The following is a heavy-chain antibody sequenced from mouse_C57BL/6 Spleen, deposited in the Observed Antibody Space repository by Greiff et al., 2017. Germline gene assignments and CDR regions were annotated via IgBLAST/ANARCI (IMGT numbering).Heavy chain of an antibody. J-gene: IGHJ2*01. CDR3: ARRGDGCFDY. D-gene: IGHD2-3*01. V-gene: IGHV5-6*02. CDR1: GFNFSSYG. CDR2: ISSGGSYT. Sequence: EVKVVESGGDLVKPGGSLKLSCAASGFNFSSYGMSWVRQTPDKRLEWVATISSGGSYTYYPDSVKGRFTITRDNAKNTLYLQMSSLKSEDTAMYYCARRGDGCFDYWGQGTTLTVSS.